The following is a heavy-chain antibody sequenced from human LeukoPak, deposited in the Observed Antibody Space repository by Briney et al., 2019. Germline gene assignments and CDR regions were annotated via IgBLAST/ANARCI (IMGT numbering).Heavy chain of an antibody. V-gene: IGHV4-39*01. CDR1: GGSISSSSYY. CDR3: ARRGFTYYYDSSGYYYGYYFDY. CDR2: IYYSGST. D-gene: IGHD3-22*01. Sequence: PSETLSLTCTVFGGSISSSSYYWGWIRQPPGKGLEWIGSIYYSGSTYYNPSLKSRVTISVDTSKNQFSLKLSSVTVADTAVYYCARRGFTYYYDSSGYYYGYYFDYWGQGTLVTVSS. J-gene: IGHJ4*02.